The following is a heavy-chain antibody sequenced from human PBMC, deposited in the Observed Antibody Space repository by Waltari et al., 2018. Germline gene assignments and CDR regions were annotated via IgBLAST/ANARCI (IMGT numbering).Heavy chain of an antibody. Sequence: QITLKESGPTLVKPTQTLTLTCTFSGFSLSTSGVGVGWIRQPPGKALEWLALIYWNDDKRDSPSLKSRLTITKDTSKNQVVLTMTNMDPVDTATYYCAHSPKYYDFWSGYGTYNWFDPWGQGTLVTVSS. J-gene: IGHJ5*02. CDR1: GFSLSTSGVG. CDR3: AHSPKYYDFWSGYGTYNWFDP. CDR2: IYWNDDK. V-gene: IGHV2-5*01. D-gene: IGHD3-3*01.